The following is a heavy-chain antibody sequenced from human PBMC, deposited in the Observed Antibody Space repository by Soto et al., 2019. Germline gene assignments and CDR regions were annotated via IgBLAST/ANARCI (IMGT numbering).Heavy chain of an antibody. Sequence: GGSLRLSCAASGFTFSSYSVNWVRQAPGKGLEWVSYISSGSKTIFYADSVKGRFTVSRDNAKNSQYLQMNSLRDEDTAVYYCAREDILGARSFDYWGQGTLVTVSS. CDR2: ISSGSKTI. D-gene: IGHD1-26*01. J-gene: IGHJ4*02. V-gene: IGHV3-48*02. CDR3: AREDILGARSFDY. CDR1: GFTFSSYS.